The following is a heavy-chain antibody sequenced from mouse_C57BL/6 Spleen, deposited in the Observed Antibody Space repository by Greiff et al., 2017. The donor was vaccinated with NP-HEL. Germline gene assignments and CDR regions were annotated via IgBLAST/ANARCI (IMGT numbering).Heavy chain of an antibody. CDR1: GYTFTDYN. Sequence: EVKLMESGPELVKPGASVKIPCKASGYTFTDYNMDWVKQSHGKSLEWIGDINPNNGGTIYNQKFKGKATLTVDKSSSTAYMELRSLTSEDTAVYYCARVHDYDGFAYWGQGTLVTVSA. J-gene: IGHJ3*01. V-gene: IGHV1-18*01. CDR3: ARVHDYDGFAY. D-gene: IGHD2-4*01. CDR2: INPNNGGT.